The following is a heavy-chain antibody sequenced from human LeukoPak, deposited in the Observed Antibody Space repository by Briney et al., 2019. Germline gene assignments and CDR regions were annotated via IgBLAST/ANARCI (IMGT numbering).Heavy chain of an antibody. CDR3: AKDGARGSLDY. CDR2: ISYDGSNK. J-gene: IGHJ4*02. D-gene: IGHD1-26*01. V-gene: IGHV3-30*18. Sequence: GGSLRLSCAASAFTFSSYGMHWVRQAPGKGLEWVAVISYDGSNKYYADSVKGRFTISRDNSKNTLYLQMNSLRAEDTAVYYCAKDGARGSLDYWGQGTLVTVSS. CDR1: AFTFSSYG.